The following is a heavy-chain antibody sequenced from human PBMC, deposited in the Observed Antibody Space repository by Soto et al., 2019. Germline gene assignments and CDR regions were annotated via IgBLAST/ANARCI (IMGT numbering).Heavy chain of an antibody. CDR1: GGSISTSNL. V-gene: IGHV4-4*02. Sequence: SETLSLTCAVSGGSISTSNLWTWVRRPPGKGLEWIGEIYHSGSTNYNPSLKSRVTISVDKSKNQFSLKLNSVTAADTAVYYCARSPRSIAAGGIDYWGQGSLVTVSS. D-gene: IGHD6-13*01. J-gene: IGHJ4*02. CDR3: ARSPRSIAAGGIDY. CDR2: IYHSGST.